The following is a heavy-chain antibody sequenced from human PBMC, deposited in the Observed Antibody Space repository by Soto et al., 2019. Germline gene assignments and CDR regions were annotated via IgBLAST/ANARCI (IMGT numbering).Heavy chain of an antibody. CDR3: ARGGGFLGY. Sequence: QLQLQESGSGLVKPSQTLSLTCAVSGGSISSGGYSWSWIRQPPGKGLEWIGYISHTGSTYCNPSLKSRVTLSVARSKNQDSQKLSSVTAADTAVYYCARGGGFLGYWGQGTLVTVSS. J-gene: IGHJ4*02. CDR1: GGSISSGGYS. D-gene: IGHD3-10*01. CDR2: ISHTGST. V-gene: IGHV4-30-2*01.